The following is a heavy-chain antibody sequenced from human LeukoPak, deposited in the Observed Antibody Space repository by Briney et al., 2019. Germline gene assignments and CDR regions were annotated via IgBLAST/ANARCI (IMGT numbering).Heavy chain of an antibody. CDR3: ARVDGSPDY. J-gene: IGHJ4*02. Sequence: ASVKVSCKASGYTFTSYGISWVRQAPGQGLEWMGWISAYNGNTNYAQKLQGRVTITRDTSISTVYMELSSLRSEDTAVYFCARVDGSPDYWGQGTLVTVSS. D-gene: IGHD2-15*01. V-gene: IGHV1-18*01. CDR1: GYTFTSYG. CDR2: ISAYNGNT.